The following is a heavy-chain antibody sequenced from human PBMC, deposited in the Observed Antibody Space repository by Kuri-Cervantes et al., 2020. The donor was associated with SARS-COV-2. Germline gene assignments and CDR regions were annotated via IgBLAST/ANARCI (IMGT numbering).Heavy chain of an antibody. J-gene: IGHJ4*02. CDR1: GGSITSTSYY. D-gene: IGHD3-16*02. CDR3: ARSPNDIYRLYYFDY. CDR2: MYYSGST. V-gene: IGHV4-39*01. Sequence: SETLSLTCTVSGGSITSTSYYWGWIRQPPGKGLEWIGSMYYSGSTYYSPSLKSRVTISVDTSKNQFSLKLSSVTAADTAVYYCARSPNDIYRLYYFDYWGQGTLVTVSS.